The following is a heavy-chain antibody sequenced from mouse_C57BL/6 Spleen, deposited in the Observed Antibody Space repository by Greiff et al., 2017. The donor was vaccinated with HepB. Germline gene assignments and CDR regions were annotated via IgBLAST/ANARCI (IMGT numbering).Heavy chain of an antibody. CDR2: ISYDGSN. CDR1: GYSITSGYY. D-gene: IGHD3-2*02. Sequence: EVQLQESGPGLVKPSQSLSLTCSVTGYSITSGYYWNWIRQFPGNKLEWMGYISYDGSNNYNPSLKNRISITRDTSKNQFFLKLNSVTTEDTATYYCARGGSSGSFDYWGQGTTLTVSS. CDR3: ARGGSSGSFDY. J-gene: IGHJ2*01. V-gene: IGHV3-6*01.